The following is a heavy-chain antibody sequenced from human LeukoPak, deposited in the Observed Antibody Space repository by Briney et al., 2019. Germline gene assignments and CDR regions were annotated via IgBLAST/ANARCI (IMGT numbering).Heavy chain of an antibody. CDR3: ANSAYTSGWEIFDY. D-gene: IGHD6-19*01. V-gene: IGHV3-30*18. J-gene: IGHJ4*02. CDR2: ISYDGSNP. Sequence: PGGSLRLSCAASGFTFSDYGMHWVRQAAGEGLEWVAVISYDGSNPYYADSVQGRFTISRDNSKNTLYLQMNGLRLEDTAVYFCANSAYTSGWEIFDYWGQGTLVIVSS. CDR1: GFTFSDYG.